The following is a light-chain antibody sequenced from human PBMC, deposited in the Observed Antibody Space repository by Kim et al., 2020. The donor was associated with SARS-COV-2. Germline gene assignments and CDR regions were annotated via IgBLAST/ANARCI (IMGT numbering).Light chain of an antibody. CDR1: RGNIARYY. CDR2: EDD. Sequence: KTGNTACTRSRGNIARYYVQWYQVRPGNAPTPVIYEDDQRPSGAPDRFSGSIDSSSNSASLTISGLKTEDEADYYCQSYDSSNSWVFGGGTQLTVL. J-gene: IGLJ3*02. CDR3: QSYDSSNSWV. V-gene: IGLV6-57*03.